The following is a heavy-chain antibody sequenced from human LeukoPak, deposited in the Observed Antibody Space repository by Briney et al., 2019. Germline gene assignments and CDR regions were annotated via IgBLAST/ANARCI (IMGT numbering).Heavy chain of an antibody. V-gene: IGHV4-4*07. CDR2: IYTSGST. CDR3: ARDSDYYDSSGYYVFDY. CDR1: GGSISSYY. D-gene: IGHD3-22*01. Sequence: SETLSLTCSVSGGSISSYYWSWFRQPAGTRLEWIGRIYTSGSTNYNPSLKSRVTMSVDTSKNQFSLKLCSVTAADTAVYYCARDSDYYDSSGYYVFDYWGQGTLVTVAS. J-gene: IGHJ4*02.